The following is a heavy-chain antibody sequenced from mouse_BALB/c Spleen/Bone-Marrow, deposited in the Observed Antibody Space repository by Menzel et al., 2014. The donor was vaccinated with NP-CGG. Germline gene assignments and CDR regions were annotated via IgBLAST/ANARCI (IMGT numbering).Heavy chain of an antibody. J-gene: IGHJ1*01. V-gene: IGHV1-14*01. CDR1: GSPFTAFV. D-gene: IGHD2-2*01. CDR2: FIPYNDGT. Sequence: KPGPSGKISCKASGSPFTAFVLHWWSKNPGQGLEGFGNFIPYNDGTKYNEKFKGKATLTSDKSSSTAYMELSSLTSEDSVVYYCARSLYGYDWYFDVWGAGTTVTVSS. CDR3: ARSLYGYDWYFDV.